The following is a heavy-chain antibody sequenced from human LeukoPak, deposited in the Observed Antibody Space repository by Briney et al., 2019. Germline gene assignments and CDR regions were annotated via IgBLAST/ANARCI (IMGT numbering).Heavy chain of an antibody. J-gene: IGHJ3*02. CDR3: ARDLLRDEVFEI. CDR1: GDSLSTSLYY. Sequence: SETLSLTCTVSGDSLSTSLYYWGWIRQPPGKGLEWIGSIYYSGSTFYNPSLKSRLTMSVDTSKNHFSLRLNSVTAADTAVYYCARDLLRDEVFEIWGQGTMVTVSS. CDR2: IYYSGST. V-gene: IGHV4-39*07. D-gene: IGHD1-26*01.